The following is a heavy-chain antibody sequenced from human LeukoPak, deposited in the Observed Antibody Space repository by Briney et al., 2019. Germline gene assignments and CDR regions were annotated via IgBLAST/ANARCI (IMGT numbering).Heavy chain of an antibody. CDR1: GDSVSSNSAA. CDR2: TYYRSKWYN. D-gene: IGHD3-22*01. J-gene: IGHJ4*02. V-gene: IGHV6-1*01. Sequence: SQTLSLTCAISGDSVSSNSAAWNWIRQSPSRGLEWLGRTYYRSKWYNDYAVSVKSRITINPDTSKNQFSLQLNSVTPEDTAVYYCARVGFYDSSGYLHYYFDYWGQGTLVTVSS. CDR3: ARVGFYDSSGYLHYYFDY.